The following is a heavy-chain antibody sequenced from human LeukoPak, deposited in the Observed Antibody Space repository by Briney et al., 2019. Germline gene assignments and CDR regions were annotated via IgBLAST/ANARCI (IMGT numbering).Heavy chain of an antibody. Sequence: GGSLRLSCAASGFTFSSYSMNWVRQAPGKGLEWVSYISSSSSTIYYADSVKGRFTISRDNAKNSLYLQMNSLRAEDTAVYYCARVSGSRNYYFGAFDIWGQGTMVTVSS. CDR2: ISSSSSTI. CDR3: ARVSGSRNYYFGAFDI. J-gene: IGHJ3*02. CDR1: GFTFSSYS. D-gene: IGHD3-10*01. V-gene: IGHV3-48*01.